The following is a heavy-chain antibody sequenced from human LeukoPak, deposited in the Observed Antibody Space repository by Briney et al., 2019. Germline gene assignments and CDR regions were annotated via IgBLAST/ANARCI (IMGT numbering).Heavy chain of an antibody. Sequence: SETLSPTCTVSGGSISSSSYYWGWIRQPPGKGLEWIGSIYYSGSTYYNPSLKSRVTISVDTSKNQFSLKLSSVTAADTAVYYCARDPNWGYFDYWGQGTLVTVSP. J-gene: IGHJ4*02. V-gene: IGHV4-39*07. CDR3: ARDPNWGYFDY. CDR2: IYYSGST. CDR1: GGSISSSSYY. D-gene: IGHD7-27*01.